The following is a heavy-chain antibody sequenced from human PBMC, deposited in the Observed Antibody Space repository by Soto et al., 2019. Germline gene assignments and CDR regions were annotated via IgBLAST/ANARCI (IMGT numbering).Heavy chain of an antibody. V-gene: IGHV3-30*03. Sequence: QVQLVESGGGVVQPGRSLRLSCAASGFTFSSYGMHWVRQAPGKGLEWVAVISYDGSNKYYADSVKGRFTISRDNSKNTLYLQMNSLRAEDTAVYYCATDRTVTPSFYYYGMDVWCQGTTVTVSS. J-gene: IGHJ6*02. CDR2: ISYDGSNK. CDR1: GFTFSSYG. D-gene: IGHD4-17*01. CDR3: ATDRTVTPSFYYYGMDV.